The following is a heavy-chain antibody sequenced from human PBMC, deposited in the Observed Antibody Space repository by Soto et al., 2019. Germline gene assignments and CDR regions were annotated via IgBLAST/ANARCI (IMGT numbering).Heavy chain of an antibody. CDR1: GDSVSSNSAA. J-gene: IGHJ4*02. V-gene: IGHV6-1*01. Sequence: PSQTLSITCAISGDSVSSNSAAWNWIRQSPSRGLEWLGRTYYRAKWNNDYAVSVKSRITINPDTSKKQFSLQLNSVTPADTAVYYCAGWLNSTLDYWGQGTLVTVSS. CDR3: AGWLNSTLDY. CDR2: TYYRAKWNN. D-gene: IGHD6-19*01.